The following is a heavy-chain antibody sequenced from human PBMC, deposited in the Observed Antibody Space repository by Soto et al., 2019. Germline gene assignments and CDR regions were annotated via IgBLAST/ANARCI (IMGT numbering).Heavy chain of an antibody. CDR1: GFTFSNSW. D-gene: IGHD3-22*01. V-gene: IGHV3-74*01. CDR2: INADGSSI. CDR3: ARDRVESGYPEYFQH. J-gene: IGHJ1*01. Sequence: GGSLRLSCAASGFTFSNSWMHWVRQAPGKGLVWLSHINADGSSIRYADSVRGRLTISRDNAKNTLFLQMSSLTAEDTAVYFCARDRVESGYPEYFQHWGQGTLVTVSS.